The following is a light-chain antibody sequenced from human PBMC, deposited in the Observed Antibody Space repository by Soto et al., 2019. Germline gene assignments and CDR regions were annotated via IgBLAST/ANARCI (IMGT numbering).Light chain of an antibody. CDR3: SSYAVINNLV. V-gene: IGLV1-40*01. Sequence: VLTQPPSVSGAPGQRATISCTGSSPNIGAGYDVHWYQQLPGTAPKLLIYGNSNRPSGVPDRFSGSKSGNTASLTVSGLQAEDLVDYYCSSYAVINNLVFCGGT. J-gene: IGLJ3*02. CDR2: GNS. CDR1: SPNIGAGYD.